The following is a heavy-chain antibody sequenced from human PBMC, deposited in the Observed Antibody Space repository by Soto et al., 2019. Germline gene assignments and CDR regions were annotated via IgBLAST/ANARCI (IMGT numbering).Heavy chain of an antibody. D-gene: IGHD3-10*01. CDR1: GFTFSDFV. V-gene: IGHV3-11*01. J-gene: IGHJ5*02. CDR2: ISSSGSTI. Sequence: PGGPLRPSFAALGFTFSDFVMTGSRQAPGKGLEWVSYISSSGSTIYYADSVKGRFTISRDNAKNSLYLQMNSLRAEDTAVYYCARIRYYDSGSSINWFDPWGQG. CDR3: ARIRYYDSGSSINWFDP.